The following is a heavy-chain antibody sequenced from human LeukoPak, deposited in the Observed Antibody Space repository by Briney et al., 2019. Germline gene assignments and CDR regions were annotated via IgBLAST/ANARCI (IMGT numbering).Heavy chain of an antibody. CDR1: GFTFSSYA. CDR2: ISGSGGST. Sequence: PGGSLRLSCAASGFTFSSYAMSWVRQAPGKGLEWVSAISGSGGSTYYADSVKGRFTISRDNAKNSLYLQMNSLRAEDTAVYYCARDRGLHVTMVRGAPRYMDVWGKGTTVTVSS. CDR3: ARDRGLHVTMVRGAPRYMDV. J-gene: IGHJ6*03. V-gene: IGHV3-23*01. D-gene: IGHD3-10*01.